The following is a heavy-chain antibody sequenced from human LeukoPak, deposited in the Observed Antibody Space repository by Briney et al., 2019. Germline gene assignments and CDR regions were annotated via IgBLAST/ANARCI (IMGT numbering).Heavy chain of an antibody. CDR3: ARDPRYYYDSSGLVVAFDI. V-gene: IGHV4-4*02. CDR1: GGSISSSNW. Sequence: SGTLSLTCAVSGGSISSSNWWSWVRQPPGKGLEWIGEIYHSGSTNYNPSLKSRVTISVDKSKNQFSLKLSSVTAADTAVYYCARDPRYYYDSSGLVVAFDIWGQGTMVTVSS. D-gene: IGHD3-22*01. CDR2: IYHSGST. J-gene: IGHJ3*02.